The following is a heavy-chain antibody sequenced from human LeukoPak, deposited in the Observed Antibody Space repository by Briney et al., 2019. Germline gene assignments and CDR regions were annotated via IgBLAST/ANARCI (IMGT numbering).Heavy chain of an antibody. CDR1: GFTFSGSA. V-gene: IGHV3-73*01. Sequence: GGSLRLSCAASGFTFSGSAMHWVRHASGRGLEWVGRIRSKANSYATAYAASVKGRFTISRDDSKNTAYLQMNSLKTEDTAVYYCTRPPLDSRAARDYWGQGTLVTVSS. CDR2: IRSKANSYAT. D-gene: IGHD3-22*01. CDR3: TRPPLDSRAARDY. J-gene: IGHJ4*02.